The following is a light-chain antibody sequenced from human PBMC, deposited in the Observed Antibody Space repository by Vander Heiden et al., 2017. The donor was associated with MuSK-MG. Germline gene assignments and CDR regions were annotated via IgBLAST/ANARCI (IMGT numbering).Light chain of an antibody. CDR1: QSISIY. V-gene: IGKV1-39*01. CDR2: AAS. CDR3: QQSDSNLTWT. Sequence: DIQMTQSPSSLSASVGDRVTITCRASQSISIYLNWYQQKPGKAPKLLIYAASSLQSGVPSRFSGSGYGTDFTLTIGSRQPEDFATYYCQQSDSNLTWTFGQGTKVEIK. J-gene: IGKJ1*01.